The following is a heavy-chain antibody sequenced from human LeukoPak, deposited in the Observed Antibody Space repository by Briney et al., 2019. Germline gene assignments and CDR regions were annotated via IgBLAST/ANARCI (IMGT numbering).Heavy chain of an antibody. D-gene: IGHD3-22*01. Sequence: ASVKVSCKASGYTFTYNTIHWVRQAPGQGLEWMGWISAYNGNTNYAQKLQGRVTMTTDTSTSTAYMELRSLRSDGTAVYYCARDRAYYYDSSGHYYWGQGTLVTVSS. J-gene: IGHJ4*02. V-gene: IGHV1-18*01. CDR1: GYTFTYNT. CDR2: ISAYNGNT. CDR3: ARDRAYYYDSSGHYY.